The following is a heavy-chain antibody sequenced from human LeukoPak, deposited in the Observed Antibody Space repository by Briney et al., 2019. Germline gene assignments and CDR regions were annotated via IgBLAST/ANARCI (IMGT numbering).Heavy chain of an antibody. Sequence: GGSLRLSCAASGFTFSDYAMHWVRQAPGKGLEWVAVISKDGSDKYYPGSVRGRFTISRDNSKNTIYLRMDSLRAEDTAIYYCARDYWWNYDYWGQGTLVTVSS. CDR3: ARDYWWNYDY. D-gene: IGHD1-7*01. CDR2: ISKDGSDK. J-gene: IGHJ4*02. V-gene: IGHV3-30-3*01. CDR1: GFTFSDYA.